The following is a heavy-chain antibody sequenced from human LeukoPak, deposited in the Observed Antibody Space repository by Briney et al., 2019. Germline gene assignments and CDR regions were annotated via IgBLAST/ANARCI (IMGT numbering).Heavy chain of an antibody. V-gene: IGHV4-38-2*01. CDR2: IYHSGST. CDR3: ARRPITFYWFDP. Sequence: PSETLSLTCAVSGYSISSGYYWGWIRQPPGKGLEWIGSIYHSGSTYYNPSLKSRVTISVDTSKNPFSLKLSSVTAADTAVYYCARRPITFYWFDPWGQGTLVTVSS. D-gene: IGHD1-20*01. J-gene: IGHJ5*02. CDR1: GYSISSGYY.